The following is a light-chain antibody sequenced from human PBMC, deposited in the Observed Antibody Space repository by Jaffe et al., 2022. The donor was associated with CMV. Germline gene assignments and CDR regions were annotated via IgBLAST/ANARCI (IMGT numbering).Light chain of an antibody. CDR2: AAS. CDR1: QGIATS. J-gene: IGKJ4*01. CDR3: QQLGTYPLT. V-gene: IGKV1-9*01. Sequence: IQLTQSPSSLSASVGDRVTLTCRASQGIATSLAWYQQRPGNVPKLLIYAASALQSGVPSRFSGSGFGTDFTLTISSLQPEDFATYYCQQLGTYPLTFGGGTKVEI.